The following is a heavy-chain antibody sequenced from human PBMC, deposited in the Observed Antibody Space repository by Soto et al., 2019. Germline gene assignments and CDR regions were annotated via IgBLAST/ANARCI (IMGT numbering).Heavy chain of an antibody. J-gene: IGHJ4*02. CDR1: GFIFTDLW. Sequence: GGSLRLSCEASGFIFTDLWMHWVRQVPGKGLVWVSRTDTSGSSTSYADSVKGRFTISRDNAKNTVSLQMNSLRAEDTGVYYCAKDSWYFDLWSQGSLVTVSS. V-gene: IGHV3-74*01. D-gene: IGHD6-13*01. CDR2: TDTSGSST. CDR3: AKDSWYFDL.